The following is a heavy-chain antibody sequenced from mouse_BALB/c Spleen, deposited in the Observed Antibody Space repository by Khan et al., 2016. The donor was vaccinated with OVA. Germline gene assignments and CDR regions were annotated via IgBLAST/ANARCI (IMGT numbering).Heavy chain of an antibody. V-gene: IGHV5-17*02. J-gene: IGHJ1*01. CDR1: GFTFSSFG. D-gene: IGHD2-1*01. CDR2: ISSGRSTI. CDR3: ARSGGNFHWYFDV. Sequence: EVELVESGGGLVQPGGSRKLSCAASGFTFSSFGMHWVRQAPEKGLEWVAYISSGRSTIYYVDSVKGRFTISRDNHKNTLFLQMTSLQSEDTAMYYCARSGGNFHWYFDVWGAGTSVTVSS.